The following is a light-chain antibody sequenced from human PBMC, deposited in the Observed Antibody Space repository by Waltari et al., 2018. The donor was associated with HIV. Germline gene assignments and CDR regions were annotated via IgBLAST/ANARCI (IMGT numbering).Light chain of an antibody. CDR2: EAS. Sequence: DIQMTQSPSSLSASVEDRVTFTCRASQDIAPDLRWYQQRGGKAPTRLIYEASTLQSGVPPRCSGSGSVTQFSLTIIGLQAEDFATYYCLQHHLYPFTFGQGTNLDI. J-gene: IGKJ2*01. V-gene: IGKV1-17*01. CDR1: QDIAPD. CDR3: LQHHLYPFT.